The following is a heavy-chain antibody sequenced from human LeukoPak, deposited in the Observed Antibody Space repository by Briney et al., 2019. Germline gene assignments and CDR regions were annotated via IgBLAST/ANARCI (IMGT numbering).Heavy chain of an antibody. CDR3: ARDGLTYYDFWSCFVGANYSDF. J-gene: IGHJ4*02. V-gene: IGHV4-4*07. CDR2: IYTSGST. D-gene: IGHD3-3*01. Sequence: PSETLSLTCTVSGGSISSYYWSWIRQPPPQGLEWIGNIYTSGSTNYNPSLKSRVTLSVDTSKNQFSLKLSSVTAADTAVYYCARDGLTYYDFWSCFVGANYSDFWGLGTLGTVSS. CDR1: GGSISSYY.